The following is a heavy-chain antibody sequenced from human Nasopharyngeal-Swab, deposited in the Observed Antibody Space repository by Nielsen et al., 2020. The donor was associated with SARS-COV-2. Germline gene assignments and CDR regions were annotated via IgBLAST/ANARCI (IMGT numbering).Heavy chain of an antibody. J-gene: IGHJ4*02. CDR3: ASSTYQGRSD. D-gene: IGHD1-1*01. CDR2: INHSGST. CDR1: GGSFSGYY. Sequence: SETLSLTCAVYGGSFSGYYWSWIRQPPGKGLEWIGEINHSGSTNYNPSLKSRVTISVGTSKNQFSLKLSSVTAADTAVYYCASSTYQGRSDWGQGTLVTVSS. V-gene: IGHV4-34*01.